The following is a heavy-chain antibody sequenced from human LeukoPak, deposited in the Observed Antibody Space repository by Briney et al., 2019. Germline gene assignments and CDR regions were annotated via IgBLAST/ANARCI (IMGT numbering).Heavy chain of an antibody. CDR2: IKGDGGER. CDR3: AKEGTITAYNFDY. CDR1: GFTFSSFY. Sequence: GGSLRLSCAASGFTFSSFYMSWARQAPGRGLEWVANIKGDGGERYYGDSVKGRFTISRDNAKNSLYLQMNSLRADDTAVYYCAKEGTITAYNFDYWGQGTLVTVSS. V-gene: IGHV3-7*05. J-gene: IGHJ4*02. D-gene: IGHD5-12*01.